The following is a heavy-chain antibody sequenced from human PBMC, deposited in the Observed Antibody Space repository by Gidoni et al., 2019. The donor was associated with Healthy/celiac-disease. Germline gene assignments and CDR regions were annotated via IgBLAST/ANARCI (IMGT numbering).Heavy chain of an antibody. V-gene: IGHV3-64*01. CDR3: ARWALRSGMDV. CDR1: GFTFSSYA. CDR2: ISSNGGST. D-gene: IGHD1-26*01. Sequence: EVQLVESGGGLVKPGGSLRLSCAASGFTFSSYAMHWVRQAPGKGLEYVSAISSNGGSTYYANSVKGRFTISRDNSKNTLYLQMGSLRAEDMAVYYCARWALRSGMDVWGQGTTVTVSS. J-gene: IGHJ6*02.